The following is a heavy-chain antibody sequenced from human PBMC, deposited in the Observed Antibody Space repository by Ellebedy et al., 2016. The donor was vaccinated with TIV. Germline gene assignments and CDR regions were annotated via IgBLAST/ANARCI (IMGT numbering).Heavy chain of an antibody. D-gene: IGHD6-13*01. Sequence: PGGSLRLSCAASGFTFSSYGMHWVRQAPGKGLEWVAVIWYDGSNKYYADSVKGRFTISRDNSKNTLYLQMNSLRAEDTAVYYCARGGWQQLPPSYGFDPWGQGTLVTVSS. CDR1: GFTFSSYG. V-gene: IGHV3-33*08. CDR3: ARGGWQQLPPSYGFDP. CDR2: IWYDGSNK. J-gene: IGHJ5*02.